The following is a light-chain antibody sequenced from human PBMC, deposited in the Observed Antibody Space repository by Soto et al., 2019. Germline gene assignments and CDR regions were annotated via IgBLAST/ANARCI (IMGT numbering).Light chain of an antibody. CDR2: GAS. V-gene: IGKV3-20*01. CDR3: QQYGSSPPMYT. Sequence: EIVLTQSPGTLYLSPGERATLSCRASQSVTSNYLAWYQQKPGQAPRLLIYGASSRATGIPDRFSGSGSGTDFTLTISRLEPEDFAVYYCQQYGSSPPMYTFGQGTKLEIK. J-gene: IGKJ2*01. CDR1: QSVTSNY.